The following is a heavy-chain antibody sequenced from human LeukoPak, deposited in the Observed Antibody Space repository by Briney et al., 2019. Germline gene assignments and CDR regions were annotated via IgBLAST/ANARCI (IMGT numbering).Heavy chain of an antibody. CDR3: AKVSSGYGGNPRGIDY. Sequence: GASVKVSCKASGGTVSSYAISWVRQAPGQGLEWMGGIIPIFGTANYAQKFQGRVTITADESTSTAYMELSSLRSEDTAVYYCAKVSSGYGGNPRGIDYWGQGTLVTVSS. CDR1: GGTVSSYA. V-gene: IGHV1-69*13. D-gene: IGHD4-23*01. CDR2: IIPIFGTA. J-gene: IGHJ4*02.